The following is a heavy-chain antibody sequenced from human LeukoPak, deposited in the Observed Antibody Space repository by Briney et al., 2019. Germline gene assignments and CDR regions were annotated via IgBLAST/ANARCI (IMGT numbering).Heavy chain of an antibody. CDR3: VSRDGHTFLDAFDI. CDR2: ISADESDI. CDR1: GRMFITYN. V-gene: IGHV3-30*03. D-gene: IGHD5-24*01. J-gene: IGHJ3*02. Sequence: PGGSLRLSCAASGRMFITYNMHWVRQAPGKGLEWVSMISADESDITYTDSVKGRFTTSRDNSKNTLYLQMTSLRPEDTALYYCVSRDGHTFLDAFDIWGQGTLLIVSS.